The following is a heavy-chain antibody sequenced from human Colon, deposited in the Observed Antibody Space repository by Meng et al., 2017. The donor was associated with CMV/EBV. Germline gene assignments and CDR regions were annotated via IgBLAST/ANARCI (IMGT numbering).Heavy chain of an antibody. CDR1: GDTSTAYA. V-gene: IGHV7-4-1*01. Sequence: SGDTSTAYAMRWVRQAPGRGLEWMGWINTNTGNPTYAQGFTGRFVFSFDTSINTAYLDIRSLKIEDTAVYFCALEDILTGQYSFDYWGQGSLVTVSS. CDR2: INTNTGNP. D-gene: IGHD3-9*01. CDR3: ALEDILTGQYSFDY. J-gene: IGHJ4*02.